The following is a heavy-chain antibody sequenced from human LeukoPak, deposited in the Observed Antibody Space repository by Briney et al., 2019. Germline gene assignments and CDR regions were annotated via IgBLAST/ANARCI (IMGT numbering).Heavy chain of an antibody. CDR2: ISSSGSTI. J-gene: IGHJ6*02. CDR1: GFTFSSYS. Sequence: PGGSLRLSCAASGFTFSSYSMNWVRQAPGKGLEWVSYISSSGSTIYYADSVKGRFTISRDNAKNSLYLQMNSLRAEDTAVYYCARTFERAFWSGYPRLDVWGQGTTVTVSS. CDR3: ARTFERAFWSGYPRLDV. D-gene: IGHD3-3*01. V-gene: IGHV3-48*04.